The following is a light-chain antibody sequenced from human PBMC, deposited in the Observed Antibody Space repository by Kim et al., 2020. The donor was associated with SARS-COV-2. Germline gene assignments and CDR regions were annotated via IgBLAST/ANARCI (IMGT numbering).Light chain of an antibody. CDR3: DSRHSSAKRRV. V-gene: IGLV3-19*01. Sequence: SSELTQDPAVSVALGQTVRITCQGDSLRSYYANWYQQKPGQAPVLVIYGKNNRPSGIPDRFSGSNSGNTASLTITGAQAEDEADYYCDSRHSSAKRRVFGTGTKVTVL. CDR1: SLRSYY. CDR2: GKN. J-gene: IGLJ1*01.